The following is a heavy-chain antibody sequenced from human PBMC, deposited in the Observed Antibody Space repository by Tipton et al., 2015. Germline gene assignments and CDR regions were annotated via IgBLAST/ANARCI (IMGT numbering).Heavy chain of an antibody. CDR2: FHYTGTT. CDR1: GGSISSYY. V-gene: IGHV4-59*12. J-gene: IGHJ6*02. Sequence: TLSLTCTVSGGSISSYYWNWIRQPPGKGLEWIGSFHYTGTTSYNPSLKSRVTISVDTSENQFSLKLSSVTAADTAVYYCASLRRLAYFYYDMDVWGQGTTVTVSS. CDR3: ASLRRLAYFYYDMDV. D-gene: IGHD1-1*01.